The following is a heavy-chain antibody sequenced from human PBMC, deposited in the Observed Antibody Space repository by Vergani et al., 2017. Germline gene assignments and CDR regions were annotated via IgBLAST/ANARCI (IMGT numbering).Heavy chain of an antibody. D-gene: IGHD1-14*01. CDR1: GFTFNQYG. CDR3: ARDLRLLYNRFDP. Sequence: QVQLVESGGGVVQPGRSLRLSCAASGFTFNQYGMHWVRQAPGKGLERVAVTWYDGNNKQYADSVKGRFTISRDNSKSTMYLQMNSLRDEDTGVYYCARDLRLLYNRFDPWGQGTLVTDSS. CDR2: TWYDGNNK. V-gene: IGHV3-33*01. J-gene: IGHJ5*02.